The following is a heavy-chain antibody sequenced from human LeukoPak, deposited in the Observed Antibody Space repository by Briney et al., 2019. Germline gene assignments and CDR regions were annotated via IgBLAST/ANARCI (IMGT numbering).Heavy chain of an antibody. J-gene: IGHJ4*02. Sequence: SETLSLTCAVSGGSISSSNWWSWVRQPPGKGLEWIGEMYHSGSTNYNPSLKSRVTISVDTSRNQLSLKLSSVTAADTAVYYCARRANYYGSGSLNPILDYSGQGTLVTVSS. CDR3: ARRANYYGSGSLNPILDY. CDR2: MYHSGST. D-gene: IGHD3-10*01. CDR1: GGSISSSNW. V-gene: IGHV4-4*02.